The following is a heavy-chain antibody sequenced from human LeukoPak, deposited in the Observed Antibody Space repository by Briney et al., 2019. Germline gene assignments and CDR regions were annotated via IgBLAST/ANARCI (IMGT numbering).Heavy chain of an antibody. J-gene: IGHJ4*02. CDR3: ARDSVRVYDY. V-gene: IGHV4-59*01. D-gene: IGHD6-6*01. CDR1: GDSISSSY. CDR2: VHNTGTT. Sequence: SETLSLTCTVSGDSISSSYWSWIRQPPGKGLEWIGYVHNTGTTNYKSSLKTRVTMTTDTSKNQLSLNLRSVTAADTAVYYCARDSVRVYDYWGQGTLVTVSS.